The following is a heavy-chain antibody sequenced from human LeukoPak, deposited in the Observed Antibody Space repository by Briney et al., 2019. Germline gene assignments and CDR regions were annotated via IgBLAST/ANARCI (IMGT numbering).Heavy chain of an antibody. V-gene: IGHV4-59*01. D-gene: IGHD3-22*01. CDR1: GGSISGYY. Sequence: SETLSLTCTVSGGSISGYYWSWIRQPPGQGLEWIGYIHYSGSTNYNPSLKGRVTISLDMSKNQFSLKLNSMTAADTAVYYCAKKPTPYYYDSSGYYWGQGTLVTVSS. CDR2: IHYSGST. CDR3: AKKPTPYYYDSSGYY. J-gene: IGHJ4*02.